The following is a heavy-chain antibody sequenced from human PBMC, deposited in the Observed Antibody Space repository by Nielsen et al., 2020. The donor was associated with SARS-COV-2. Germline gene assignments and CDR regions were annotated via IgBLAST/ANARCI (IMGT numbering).Heavy chain of an antibody. V-gene: IGHV5-51*01. CDR1: GYNFATYW. Sequence: GESLKISCQGSGYNFATYWIAWVRQMPGKGLEWMAVVYPGGSDTRYSPSFQGQVIISFDKSITTAYLQWNSLQASDSAMYYCARLQSSTGGGMDVWGQGTAVTVSS. CDR2: VYPGGSDT. D-gene: IGHD6-13*01. CDR3: ARLQSSTGGGMDV. J-gene: IGHJ6*02.